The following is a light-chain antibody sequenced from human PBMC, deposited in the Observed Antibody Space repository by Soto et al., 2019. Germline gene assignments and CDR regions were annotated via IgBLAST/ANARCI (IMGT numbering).Light chain of an antibody. CDR3: QQYGSSPIT. Sequence: EIVLTQSPATLSFSPGERATLSCGASADVSSSYVAWYQQKSGLAPRLLIHDASRRATGIPDRFSGSKSGTDFTLTIRILEPEDAGVYYCQQYGSSPITLGQGTRL. CDR1: ADVSSSY. J-gene: IGKJ5*01. V-gene: IGKV3D-20*01. CDR2: DAS.